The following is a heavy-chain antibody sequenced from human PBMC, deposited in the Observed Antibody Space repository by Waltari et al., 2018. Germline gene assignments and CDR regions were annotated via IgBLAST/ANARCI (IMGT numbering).Heavy chain of an antibody. Sequence: APGKGLEWGSVIYSGGSTYYADSVKGRFTISRDNSKNTLYLQMNSLRAEDTAVYYCARANYGSGSYPFDYWGQGTLVTVSS. CDR2: IYSGGST. J-gene: IGHJ4*02. CDR3: ARANYGSGSYPFDY. V-gene: IGHV3-66*01. D-gene: IGHD3-10*01.